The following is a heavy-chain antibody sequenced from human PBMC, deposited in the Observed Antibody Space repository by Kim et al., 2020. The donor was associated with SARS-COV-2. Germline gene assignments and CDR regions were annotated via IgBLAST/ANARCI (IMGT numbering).Heavy chain of an antibody. J-gene: IGHJ6*02. D-gene: IGHD5-18*01. CDR3: AKDRGYSYGYYPYYGMDV. V-gene: IGHV3-30*18. Sequence: GGSLRLSCAASGFTFSSYGMHWVRQAPGKGLEWVAVISYDGSNKYYADSVKGRFTISRDNSKNTLYLQMNSLRAEDTAVYYCAKDRGYSYGYYPYYGMDVWGQGTTVTVSS. CDR1: GFTFSSYG. CDR2: ISYDGSNK.